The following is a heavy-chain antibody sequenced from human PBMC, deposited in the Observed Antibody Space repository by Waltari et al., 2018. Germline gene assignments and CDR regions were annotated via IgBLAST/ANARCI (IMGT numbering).Heavy chain of an antibody. CDR3: ARNRGQVATMFDY. CDR2: IYSGGST. J-gene: IGHJ4*02. V-gene: IGHV3-53*01. Sequence: EVQLVESGGGLIQPGGSLRLSCAASGFPVSSNYMRCVRQAPGKGLGWVSVIYSGGSTYYADSVKGRFTISRDNSKNTLYLQMNSLRAEDTAVYYCARNRGQVATMFDYWGQGTLVTVSS. D-gene: IGHD5-12*01. CDR1: GFPVSSNY.